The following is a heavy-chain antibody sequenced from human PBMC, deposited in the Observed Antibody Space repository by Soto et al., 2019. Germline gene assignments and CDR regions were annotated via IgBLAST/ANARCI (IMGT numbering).Heavy chain of an antibody. J-gene: IGHJ4*02. V-gene: IGHV4-39*01. D-gene: IGHD3-3*01. CDR1: GGSISSSSYY. CDR2: IYYSGST. CDR3: ARLDFGGAIDY. Sequence: SETLSLTCTVPGGSISSSSYYWGWIRQPPGKGLEWIGSIYYSGSTYYNPSRKSRVTISVDTSKNQFSLKLSSVTAADTAVYYCARLDFGGAIDYWGQGTLVTVSS.